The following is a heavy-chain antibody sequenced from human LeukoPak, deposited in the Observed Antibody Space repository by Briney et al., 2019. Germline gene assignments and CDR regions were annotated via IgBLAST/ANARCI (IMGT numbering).Heavy chain of an antibody. Sequence: ASVKVSCKASGYTFTSYAMNWVRQAPGQGLEWMGGIIPIFGTANYAQKFQGRVTITADESTSTAYMELSSLRSEDTAVYYCARGYCSSTSCYIFKQNWFDPWGQGTLVTVSS. J-gene: IGHJ5*02. CDR3: ARGYCSSTSCYIFKQNWFDP. CDR1: GYTFTSYA. D-gene: IGHD2-2*02. CDR2: IIPIFGTA. V-gene: IGHV1-69*13.